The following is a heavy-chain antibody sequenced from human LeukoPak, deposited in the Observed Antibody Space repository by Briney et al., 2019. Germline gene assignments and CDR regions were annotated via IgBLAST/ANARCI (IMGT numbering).Heavy chain of an antibody. J-gene: IGHJ4*02. Sequence: ASVKVSCKASGGTFSCYAISWVRQAPGQGLEWMGGIIPIFGTANYAQKFQGRVTITADKSTSTAYMELSSLRSEDTAVYYCATLTYDILTGYYKGYFDYWGQGTLVTVSS. CDR2: IIPIFGTA. V-gene: IGHV1-69*06. D-gene: IGHD3-9*01. CDR3: ATLTYDILTGYYKGYFDY. CDR1: GGTFSCYA.